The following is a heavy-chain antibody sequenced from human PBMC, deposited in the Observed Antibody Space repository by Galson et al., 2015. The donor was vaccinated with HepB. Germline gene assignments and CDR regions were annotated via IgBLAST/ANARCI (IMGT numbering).Heavy chain of an antibody. D-gene: IGHD4-17*01. Sequence: SLRLSCAASGFTFSSYWMSWVRQAPGKGLEWVANIKQDGSEKNYVDSVKGRFTISRDNAKNSLYLQMNSLRAEDTAVYYCAREGVGVYYGDYVFDYWGQGTLVTVSS. CDR2: IKQDGSEK. CDR3: AREGVGVYYGDYVFDY. V-gene: IGHV3-7*05. J-gene: IGHJ4*02. CDR1: GFTFSSYW.